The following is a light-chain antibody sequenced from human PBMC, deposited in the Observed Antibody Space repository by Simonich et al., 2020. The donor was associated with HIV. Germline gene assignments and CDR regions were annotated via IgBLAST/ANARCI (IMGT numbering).Light chain of an antibody. CDR3: QQYYSTPLT. V-gene: IGKV4-1*01. J-gene: IGKJ3*01. Sequence: DIVMTQSPDSLAVSLGERATINCKSSQTVLYSSNNKNYLAWYQQKPGQPPKLLIYWASTRESVVPDRFSGSGSGTDFTLTISSLQAEDVAVYYCQQYYSTPLTFGPGTKVKI. CDR2: WAS. CDR1: QTVLYSSNNKNY.